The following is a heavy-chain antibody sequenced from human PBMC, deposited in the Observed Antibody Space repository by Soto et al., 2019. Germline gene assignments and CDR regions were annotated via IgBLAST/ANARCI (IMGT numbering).Heavy chain of an antibody. J-gene: IGHJ4*02. D-gene: IGHD3-10*01. CDR2: IFYSGIS. V-gene: IGHV4-59*01. CDR1: GGSITSYY. Sequence: QVRLQESGPGLVKPSETLSLTCTVSGGSITSYYWSWIRQSPGKELEWIEYIFYSGISKYNPSLKGRVTMSVDTSKNQFSLKLTSVTAADTAVYYCARDAFYGSGSYHANWGQGTLVTVSS. CDR3: ARDAFYGSGSYHAN.